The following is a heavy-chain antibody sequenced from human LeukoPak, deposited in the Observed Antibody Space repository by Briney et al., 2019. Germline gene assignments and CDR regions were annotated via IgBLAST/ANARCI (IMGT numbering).Heavy chain of an antibody. J-gene: IGHJ4*02. CDR2: INNDGTEK. V-gene: IGHV3-7*01. CDR3: ARDGGYSTFDL. D-gene: IGHD5-18*01. CDR1: GFTFRNSW. Sequence: PGGSLRLSCAASGFTFRNSWMTWVRQSPGKGLEWVASINNDGTEKYYGDSVNRRFSISRDNSKDSLYLQMNFLRPEDASTYYCARDGGYSTFDLWGQGTRVIVSS.